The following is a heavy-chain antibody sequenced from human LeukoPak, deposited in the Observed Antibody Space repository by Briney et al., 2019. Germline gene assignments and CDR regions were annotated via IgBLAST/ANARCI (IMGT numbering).Heavy chain of an antibody. D-gene: IGHD2-2*01. Sequence: SVTVSCKASGGTFSSYAISWVRQAPGQGLEWTGGIIPIFGTANYAQKFQGRVTITADESTSTAYMELSSLRSEDTAVYYCSSTNMDLNWFDPWGQGTLVTVSS. V-gene: IGHV1-69*13. CDR3: SSTNMDLNWFDP. J-gene: IGHJ5*02. CDR2: IIPIFGTA. CDR1: GGTFSSYA.